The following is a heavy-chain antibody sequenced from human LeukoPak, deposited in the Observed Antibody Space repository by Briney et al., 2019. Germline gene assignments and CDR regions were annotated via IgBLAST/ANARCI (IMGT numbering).Heavy chain of an antibody. D-gene: IGHD3-3*01. Sequence: SETLSLTCTVSGGSISSYYWSWIRQPPGKGLEWIGYIYYSGSTNYNPSLKSRVTISVDTSKNQFSLKLSSVTAADTAVYYCARTSFGVPGGGDYWGQGTLVTVSS. CDR2: IYYSGST. J-gene: IGHJ4*02. CDR3: ARTSFGVPGGGDY. V-gene: IGHV4-59*12. CDR1: GGSISSYY.